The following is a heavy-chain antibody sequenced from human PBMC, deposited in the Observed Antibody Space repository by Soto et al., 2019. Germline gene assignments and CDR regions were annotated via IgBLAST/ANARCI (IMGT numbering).Heavy chain of an antibody. J-gene: IGHJ4*02. CDR1: GGSCSGYY. D-gene: IGHD1-7*01. CDR3: ARATGITGTTFTWGKPKNFDY. Sequence: TSETLSLTCAVYGGSCSGYYWSWIRQPPGKGLEWIGEINHSGSTNYNPSLKSRVTISVDTSKNQFSLKLSSVTAADTAVYYCARATGITGTTFTWGKPKNFDYWGQGTLVTVSS. CDR2: INHSGST. V-gene: IGHV4-34*01.